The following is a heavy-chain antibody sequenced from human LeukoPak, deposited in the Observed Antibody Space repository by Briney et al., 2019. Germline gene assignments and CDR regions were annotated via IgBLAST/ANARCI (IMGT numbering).Heavy chain of an antibody. CDR2: ISNIGDII. CDR3: ARDEIYYDILTGYRHFDY. D-gene: IGHD3-9*01. Sequence: GGSLRLSCAASGFTFSNYEMNWVRQAPGKGLEWISHISNIGDIIHYADSVEGRFTISRDNAKNSMYLQMNSLRAEDTAVYYCARDEIYYDILTGYRHFDYWGQGTLVTVSS. CDR1: GFTFSNYE. J-gene: IGHJ4*02. V-gene: IGHV3-48*03.